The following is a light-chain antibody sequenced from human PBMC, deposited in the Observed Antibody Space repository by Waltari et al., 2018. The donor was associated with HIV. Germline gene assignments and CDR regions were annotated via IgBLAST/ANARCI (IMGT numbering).Light chain of an antibody. J-gene: IGLJ2*01. CDR2: ANI. V-gene: IGLV1-40*01. CDR1: SSNIGASYD. CDR3: QSFDNSLGGSVI. Sequence: QSALTQPPSVSGAPGQRVTISCTAGSSNIGASYDVHWYQQLPGPAPKLLIYANINRPSGGPDRFSGSKSGTSASLAITGLQAEDEADYYCQSFDNSLGGSVIFGGGTKLTVL.